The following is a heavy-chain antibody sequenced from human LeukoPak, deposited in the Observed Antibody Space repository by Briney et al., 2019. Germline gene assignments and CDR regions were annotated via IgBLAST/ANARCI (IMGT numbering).Heavy chain of an antibody. CDR2: INPNSGGT. CDR3: ARGLYSSSWPHEAFDI. D-gene: IGHD6-13*01. V-gene: IGHV1-2*02. CDR1: GYTFTGYY. J-gene: IGHJ3*02. Sequence: GASVKVSCKASGYTFTGYYMHWVRQAPGQGLEWMGWINPNSGGTNYAQKFQGRVTMTRDTSISTAYMELSRLRSDDTAVYYCARGLYSSSWPHEAFDIWGQGTMVTVSS.